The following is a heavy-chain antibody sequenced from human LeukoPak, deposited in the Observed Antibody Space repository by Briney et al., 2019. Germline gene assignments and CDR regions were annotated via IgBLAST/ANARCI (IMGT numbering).Heavy chain of an antibody. CDR3: ARLSGQWTVFDY. J-gene: IGHJ4*02. CDR2: INPNSGGT. V-gene: IGHV1-2*02. D-gene: IGHD6-19*01. Sequence: ASVKVSCKASGYTFTSYYMHWVRQAPGQGLEWMGWINPNSGGTNYAKMFQGRVTMTRDTSISTAFMELSRLRSDDTALYYCARLSGQWTVFDYWGQGTLVTVSS. CDR1: GYTFTSYY.